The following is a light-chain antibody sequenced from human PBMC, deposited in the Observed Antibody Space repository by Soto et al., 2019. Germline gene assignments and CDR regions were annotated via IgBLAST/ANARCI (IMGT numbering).Light chain of an antibody. Sequence: QSVLTQSPSASASLGASVKLTCTLSSGHSSYAIAWHQQQPEKGPRYLMKLNSDGSHSKGDGIPDRFSGSSSGAARYLTISSLQSEDEADYYCQTWGTGPWVFGGGTKVTVL. J-gene: IGLJ3*02. CDR1: SGHSSYA. CDR2: LNSDGSH. V-gene: IGLV4-69*01. CDR3: QTWGTGPWV.